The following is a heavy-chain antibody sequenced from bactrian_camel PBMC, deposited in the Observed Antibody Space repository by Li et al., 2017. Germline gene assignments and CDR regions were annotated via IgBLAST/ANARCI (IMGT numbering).Heavy chain of an antibody. CDR2: VSPDGSA. Sequence: HVQLVESGGGSVQAGGSLKLNCIASDLTFSFYYVAWFRQVPGKEREGVAVVSPDGSARYADSEKGRFTISKDNAKNTLYLQMNSLKPEDTAMYYCKPNAGARACRSDYWGQGTQVTVS. CDR3: KPNAGARACRSDY. V-gene: IGHV3S53*01. J-gene: IGHJ4*01. CDR1: DLTFSFYY.